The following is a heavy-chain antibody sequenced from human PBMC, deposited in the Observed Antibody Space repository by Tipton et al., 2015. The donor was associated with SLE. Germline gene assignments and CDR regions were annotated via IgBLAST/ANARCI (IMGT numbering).Heavy chain of an antibody. V-gene: IGHV3-33*04. D-gene: IGHD6-13*01. CDR2: IYSDGSKK. Sequence: SLRLSCAGSGFIFSGYGMHWVRQAPGKVAVIYSDGSKKYYGDSVKGRFTISRDNSQNTLYLQMNSLRAEDTAVYYCARDRASAGTGWFDPWGQGTLVTVSS. CDR3: ARDRASAGTGWFDP. CDR1: GFIFSGYG. J-gene: IGHJ5*02.